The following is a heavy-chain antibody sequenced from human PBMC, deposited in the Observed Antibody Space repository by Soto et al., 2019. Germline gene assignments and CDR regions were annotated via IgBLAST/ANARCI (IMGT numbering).Heavy chain of an antibody. V-gene: IGHV4-31*03. D-gene: IGHD3-22*01. Sequence: PSETLSLTCTVSGGSISSGGYYWSRIRQHPGKGLEWIGYIYYSGSTYYNPSLKSRVTISVDTSKNQFSLKLSSVTAADTAVYYCARGSYYDSSGYYGPWGQGTLVTVSS. CDR3: ARGSYYDSSGYYGP. J-gene: IGHJ5*02. CDR1: GGSISSGGYY. CDR2: IYYSGST.